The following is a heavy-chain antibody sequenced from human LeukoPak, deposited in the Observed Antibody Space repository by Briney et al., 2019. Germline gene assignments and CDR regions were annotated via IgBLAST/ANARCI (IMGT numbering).Heavy chain of an antibody. CDR1: VYTFTSYL. CDR2: VSAYNGNT. V-gene: IGHV1-18*01. CDR3: ARGDQTFQY. J-gene: IGHJ1*01. Sequence: ASVKVSCKASVYTFTSYLISWVRQAPGQGLEWMGWVSAYNGNTDYAQKFQGRVIMTTDTSTSSAYMELRSLRSDDTAVYYCARGDQTFQYWGQGTLVIVSS.